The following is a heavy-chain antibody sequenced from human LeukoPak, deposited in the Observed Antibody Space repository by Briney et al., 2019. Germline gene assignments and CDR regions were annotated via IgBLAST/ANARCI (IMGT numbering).Heavy chain of an antibody. D-gene: IGHD3-10*01. CDR3: AVGDWAYYYGMDV. Sequence: PSETLSLTCTVSGGSISSYYCSWIRQPPGKGLEWIGYIYYIGSTNYNPSLKSRVTISVDTSKNQFSLKLSSVTAADTAVYYCAVGDWAYYYGMDVWGKGTTVTVSS. J-gene: IGHJ6*04. CDR1: GGSISSYY. CDR2: IYYIGST. V-gene: IGHV4-59*01.